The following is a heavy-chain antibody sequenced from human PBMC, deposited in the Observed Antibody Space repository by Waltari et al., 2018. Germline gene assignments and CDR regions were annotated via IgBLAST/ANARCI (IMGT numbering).Heavy chain of an antibody. CDR3: ARLGGAL. CDR1: GFNVSEEF. J-gene: IGHJ4*02. D-gene: IGHD2-21*01. Sequence: VQLVDSGGALIQPGGSLRLSSAAAGFNVSEEFMTWVRQGPGKGLEWVSMIYKDGTPKDADSVKGRFTISRDTSENTVHLEMNSLRAEDTAVYYCARLGGALWGQGTPVTVSS. CDR2: IYKDGTP. V-gene: IGHV3-53*01.